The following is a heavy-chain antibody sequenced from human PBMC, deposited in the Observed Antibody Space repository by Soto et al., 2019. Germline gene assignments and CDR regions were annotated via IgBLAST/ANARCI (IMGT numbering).Heavy chain of an antibody. Sequence: ASVKVSCKASGGTFSSYGISWVRQAPGQGLEYMGWVSPENRNAGYAPQFRGRVSMTADTSINTVYLELTTLTYEDTAVYYCEVTTGYWGQGTMLTVSS. D-gene: IGHD4-17*01. CDR1: GGTFSSYG. CDR3: EVTTGY. J-gene: IGHJ4*02. V-gene: IGHV1-8*02. CDR2: VSPENRNA.